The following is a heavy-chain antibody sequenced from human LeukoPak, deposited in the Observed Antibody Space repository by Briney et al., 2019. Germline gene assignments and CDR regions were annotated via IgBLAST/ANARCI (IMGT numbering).Heavy chain of an antibody. J-gene: IGHJ6*02. V-gene: IGHV4-30-2*01. CDR1: GGSISSGGYS. CDR2: IYHSGST. Sequence: PSQTLSLTCAVSGGSISSGGYSWSWIRQPPGTGLEWIGYIYHSGSTYYNPSLKSRVTISVDRSKNQFSLKLSSVTAADTAVYYCARDRIGYGMDVWGQGTTVTVSS. CDR3: ARDRIGYGMDV.